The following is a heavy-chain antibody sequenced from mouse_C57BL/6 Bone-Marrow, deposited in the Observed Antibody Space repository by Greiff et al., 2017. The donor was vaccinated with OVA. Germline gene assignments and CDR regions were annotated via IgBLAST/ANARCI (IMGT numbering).Heavy chain of an antibody. CDR1: GFTFSSYG. CDR2: ISSGGSYT. CDR3: ARHPYGSSYFDY. V-gene: IGHV5-6*01. J-gene: IGHJ2*01. D-gene: IGHD1-1*01. Sequence: EVKLMESGGDLVKPGGSLKLSCAASGFTFSSYGMSWVRQTPDKRLEWVATISSGGSYTYYPDSVKGRFTISRDNAKNTLYLQMSSLKSEDTAMYYCARHPYGSSYFDYWGQGTTLTVSS.